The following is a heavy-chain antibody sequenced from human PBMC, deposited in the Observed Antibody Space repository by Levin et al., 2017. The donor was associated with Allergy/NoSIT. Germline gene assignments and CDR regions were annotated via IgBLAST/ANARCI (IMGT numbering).Heavy chain of an antibody. D-gene: IGHD6-19*01. Sequence: SQTLSLTCAISGDSFSSNSAAWNWIRQSPSRGLEWLGRTYYRSKWYNDYAVSVKSRITINPDTSKNQFSLQLNSVTPEDTAVYYCARDFFVSTTNYGYSSGWGSWFDPWGQGTLVTVSS. CDR3: ARDFFVSTTNYGYSSGWGSWFDP. CDR2: TYYRSKWYN. CDR1: GDSFSSNSAA. J-gene: IGHJ5*02. V-gene: IGHV6-1*01.